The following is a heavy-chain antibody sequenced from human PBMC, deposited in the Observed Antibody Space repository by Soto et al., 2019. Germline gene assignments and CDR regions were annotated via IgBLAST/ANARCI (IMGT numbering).Heavy chain of an antibody. CDR3: ARGGSWNYVYGMDV. D-gene: IGHD1-7*01. J-gene: IGHJ6*02. V-gene: IGHV1-18*01. CDR2: ISAYNGNT. CDR1: GYTFTSYG. Sequence: ASVKVSCKASGYTFTSYGISWVRQAPGQGLEWVGWISAYNGNTNYAQKLRGRVTMTTDTSTSTAYMELRSLRSDDTAVYYCARGGSWNYVYGMDVWGQGTTVTVSS.